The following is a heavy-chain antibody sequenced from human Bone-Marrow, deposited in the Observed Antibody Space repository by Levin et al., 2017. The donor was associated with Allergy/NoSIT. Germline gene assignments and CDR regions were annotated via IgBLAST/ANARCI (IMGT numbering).Heavy chain of an antibody. CDR3: ARHARDHYYSYHYMDG. Sequence: PSETLSLTCTVSGGSISSSSYYWGWIRQPPGKGLEWIGSIYYGGSTYYNPSLKSRVTISVDTSKNHFSLRLSSVTAADTAVYYCARHARDHYYSYHYMDGWGKGTTVTVSS. V-gene: IGHV4-39*01. CDR2: IYYGGST. J-gene: IGHJ6*03. CDR1: GGSISSSSYY.